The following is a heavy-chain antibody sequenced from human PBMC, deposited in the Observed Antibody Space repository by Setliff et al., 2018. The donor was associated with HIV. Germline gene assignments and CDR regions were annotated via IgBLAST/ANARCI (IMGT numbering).Heavy chain of an antibody. CDR2: SDPEDGET. J-gene: IGHJ5*02. D-gene: IGHD3-3*01. V-gene: IGHV1-24*01. CDR3: AKAQWLLSHWGFDP. Sequence: ASVKVSCKVSGYSLTELFIHWARQAPGKGLEWMGGSDPEDGETIYAQKFQGRVTMTEDTSTDTGYMELRSLRSEDTAVYYCAKAQWLLSHWGFDPWGQGTLVTVSS. CDR1: GYSLTELF.